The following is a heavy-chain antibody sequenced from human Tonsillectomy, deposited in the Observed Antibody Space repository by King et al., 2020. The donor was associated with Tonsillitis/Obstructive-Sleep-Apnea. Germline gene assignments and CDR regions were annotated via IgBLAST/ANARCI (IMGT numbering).Heavy chain of an antibody. Sequence: VQLVESGGGLVQPGGSLRLSCAASGFTFSDHYMDWVRQAPGKGLEWVGRSRNKANDYTTKYAASVEGRFTISRDDSKNSLFLQMNSLKIEDAAVYYCARGGGGTNPVGSTNYIYGMDVWGQGTTVTVSS. CDR3: ARGGGGTNPVGSTNYIYGMDV. CDR2: SRNKANDYTT. V-gene: IGHV3-72*01. CDR1: GFTFSDHY. J-gene: IGHJ6*02. D-gene: IGHD1-26*01.